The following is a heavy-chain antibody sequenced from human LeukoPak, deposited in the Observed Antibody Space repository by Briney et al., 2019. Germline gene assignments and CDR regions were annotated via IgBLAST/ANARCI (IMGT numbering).Heavy chain of an antibody. J-gene: IGHJ4*02. Sequence: GASLKISCKGSGYSFTSYWIAWVRQMPGKGLEWMGVIYPGDSDTTYSPSFQGQVTISADKSISTAYLQWSSLRASDTAMYYCARQWGRGSGSYLAYWGQGTLVTVSS. V-gene: IGHV5-51*01. CDR3: ARQWGRGSGSYLAY. D-gene: IGHD3-10*01. CDR1: GYSFTSYW. CDR2: IYPGDSDT.